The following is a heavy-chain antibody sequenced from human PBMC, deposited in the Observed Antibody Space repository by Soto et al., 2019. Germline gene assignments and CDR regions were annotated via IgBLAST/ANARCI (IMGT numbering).Heavy chain of an antibody. Sequence: GGSLRLSCTASGFSLSRYPMHWVRQAPGKGPEWVGRIKSKTDGGTTDYAAPVKGRFTISRDDSKNTLYLQMNSLKTEATAVYYCTTDLLSVSHPFGGQG. V-gene: IGHV3-15*01. CDR2: IKSKTDGGTT. J-gene: IGHJ4*02. CDR1: GFSLSRYP. CDR3: TTDLLSVSHPF. D-gene: IGHD3-3*01.